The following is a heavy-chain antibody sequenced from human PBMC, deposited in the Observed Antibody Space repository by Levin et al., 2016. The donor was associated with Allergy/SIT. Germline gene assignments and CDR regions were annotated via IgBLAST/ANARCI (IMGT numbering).Heavy chain of an antibody. J-gene: IGHJ4*02. Sequence: VRQMPGKGLEWVSYISGSGDTIYYADSVKGRFTISRDNAKNSLCLQMNSLRAEDTALYYCARGPSTAAAATGYFDYWGQGTLVTVSS. V-gene: IGHV3-48*03. CDR2: ISGSGDTI. D-gene: IGHD6-13*01. CDR3: ARGPSTAAAATGYFDY.